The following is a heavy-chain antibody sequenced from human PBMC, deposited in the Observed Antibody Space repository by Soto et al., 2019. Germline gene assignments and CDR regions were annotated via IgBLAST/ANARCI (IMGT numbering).Heavy chain of an antibody. Sequence: QLQLQESGPGLVKPSETLSLTCTVSGGSIRSRRYYWGWVRQPPGKGLEWTGSIHDSGTTYYNPSIKSRVTIPGATSKSQFYRTLNSVTAADTALYYGETTDAETAGIWFAPGGQGTLVTVSS. CDR1: GGSIRSRRYY. J-gene: IGHJ5*02. V-gene: IGHV4-39*01. CDR3: ETTDAETAGIWFAP. D-gene: IGHD6-13*01. CDR2: IHDSGTT.